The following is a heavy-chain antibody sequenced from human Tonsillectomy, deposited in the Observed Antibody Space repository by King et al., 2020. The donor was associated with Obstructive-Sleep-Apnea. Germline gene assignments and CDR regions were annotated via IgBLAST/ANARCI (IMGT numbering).Heavy chain of an antibody. Sequence: VQLVESGGGLVKPGGSLRLSCAASGFTFSDYYMSWIRQAPGKGLEWVSYISSSGFTIYYADSMKGRFNISRDNAKKSLYLQMNSLRAEDTAVYYCASHRSRVEFGPFDYWGQGTLVTVSS. CDR3: ASHRSRVEFGPFDY. D-gene: IGHD3-10*01. J-gene: IGHJ4*02. CDR1: GFTFSDYY. CDR2: ISSSGFTI. V-gene: IGHV3-11*01.